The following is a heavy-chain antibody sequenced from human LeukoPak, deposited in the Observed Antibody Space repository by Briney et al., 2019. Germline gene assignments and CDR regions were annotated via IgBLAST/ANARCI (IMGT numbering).Heavy chain of an antibody. Sequence: GGSLRLSCAASGFTFSSYAMSWVRQAPGKGLEWVSAISGSGGSTYHADSVKGRFTISRDNSKNTLYLQMNSLKAEDTAVYYCARDGRDGYNYGDYWGQGTLVTVSS. CDR2: ISGSGGST. J-gene: IGHJ4*02. D-gene: IGHD5-24*01. V-gene: IGHV3-23*01. CDR3: ARDGRDGYNYGDY. CDR1: GFTFSSYA.